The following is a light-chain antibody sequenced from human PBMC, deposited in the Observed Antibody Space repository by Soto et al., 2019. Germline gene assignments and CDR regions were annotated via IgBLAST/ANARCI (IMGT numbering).Light chain of an antibody. J-gene: IGLJ1*01. CDR2: EVS. CDR3: CSLGV. CDR1: SSDVGSYNL. Sequence: QSALTQPASVSGSPGQSITISCTGTSSDVGSYNLVSWYQQHPGKDPKLMIYEVSKRPSGVSNRFSGSKSGNTASLTISGRQAEDDADYYCCSLGVFATGTKVTV. V-gene: IGLV2-23*02.